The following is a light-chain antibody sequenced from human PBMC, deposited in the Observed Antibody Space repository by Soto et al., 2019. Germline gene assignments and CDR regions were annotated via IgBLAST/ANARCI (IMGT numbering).Light chain of an antibody. CDR2: KNN. CDR3: AAWDDSLSGRV. V-gene: IGLV1-47*01. Sequence: QCVLTQPPSASGTPGQRVTISWSGSNSNIGSNYVYWYQQLPGTAPKLLMYKNNQRPSGVPDRFSGSKSGSSASLAISGLRSEDEADYYCAAWDDSLSGRVFGGGTKLT. J-gene: IGLJ3*02. CDR1: NSNIGSNY.